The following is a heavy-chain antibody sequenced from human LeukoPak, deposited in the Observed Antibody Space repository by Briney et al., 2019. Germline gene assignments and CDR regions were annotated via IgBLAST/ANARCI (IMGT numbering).Heavy chain of an antibody. J-gene: IGHJ6*02. V-gene: IGHV5-10-1*01. CDR2: IDPSDSYT. D-gene: IGHD6-19*01. CDR3: ARQISSGWYSDYYGMDV. CDR1: GHSFPSYW. Sequence: GESLKISFKGSGHSFPSYWISWVRQMPGKGLEWMGRIDPSDSYTNYSPSFQGHVAISTDKSIGTAYLQWSSLKASDTAIYYCARQISSGWYSDYYGMDVWGQGTTVTVSS.